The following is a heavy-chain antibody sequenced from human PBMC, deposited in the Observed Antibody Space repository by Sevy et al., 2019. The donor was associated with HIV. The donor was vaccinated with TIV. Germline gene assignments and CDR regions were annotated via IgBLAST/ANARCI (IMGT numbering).Heavy chain of an antibody. V-gene: IGHV4-59*01. CDR2: IYYSGST. J-gene: IGHJ4*02. CDR1: GGSISSYY. D-gene: IGHD3-10*01. CDR3: AREEISMVRGVIMSYFDN. Sequence: SETLSLTCTVSGGSISSYYWSWIRQPPGKGLEWIGYIYYSGSTNYNPSLKSRVTISVDTSKNQFSVRLSSVTAADTAEYYCAREEISMVRGVIMSYFDNWGQGTLVTVSS.